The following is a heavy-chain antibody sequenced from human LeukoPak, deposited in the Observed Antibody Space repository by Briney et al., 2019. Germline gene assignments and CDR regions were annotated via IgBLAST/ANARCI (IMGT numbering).Heavy chain of an antibody. CDR1: GGSISSYY. CDR3: ARFGGSGWSADY. CDR2: IYYSGST. J-gene: IGHJ4*02. V-gene: IGHV4-59*01. D-gene: IGHD6-19*01. Sequence: SETLSHTCTVSGGSISSYYWSWIRQPPGKGLEWIGYIYYSGSTNYNPSLKSRVTISVDTSKNQFSLKLSSVTAADTAVYYCARFGGSGWSADYWGQGTLVTVSS.